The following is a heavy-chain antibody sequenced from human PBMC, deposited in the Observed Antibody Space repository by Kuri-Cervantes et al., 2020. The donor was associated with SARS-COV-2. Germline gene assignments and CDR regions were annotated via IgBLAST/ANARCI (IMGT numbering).Heavy chain of an antibody. CDR1: GFIFSSHS. CDR2: ISSSSSYI. J-gene: IGHJ4*02. D-gene: IGHD2-2*02. CDR3: ATLGYCSSTSCYKRFDY. V-gene: IGHV3-21*01. Sequence: GESLKISCAASGFIFSSHSMNWVRQAPGKGLEWVSSISSSSSYIYYADSVKGRFTISRDNAKNSLYLQMNSLRAEDTAVYYCATLGYCSSTSCYKRFDYWGQGTLVTVSS.